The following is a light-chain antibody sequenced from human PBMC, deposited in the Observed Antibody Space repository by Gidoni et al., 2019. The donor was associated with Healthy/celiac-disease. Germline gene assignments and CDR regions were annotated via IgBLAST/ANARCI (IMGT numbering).Light chain of an antibody. CDR3: AAWDDSMTGYV. CDR1: RPNIGTNF. J-gene: IGLJ1*01. CDR2: SNN. Sequence: QSMLTQPPSASGTPGQRVTISCSGSRPNIGTNFVSWYKHLPGTAPTLLIHSNNERPSGVPERFSASKSGTSASLAISGLRSEDEADYYCAAWDDSMTGYVFGSGTKV. V-gene: IGLV1-47*02.